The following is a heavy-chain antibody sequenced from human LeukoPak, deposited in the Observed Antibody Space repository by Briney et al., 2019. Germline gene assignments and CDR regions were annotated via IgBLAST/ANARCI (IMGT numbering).Heavy chain of an antibody. CDR3: ARAVRFGGYLNY. CDR1: GGSFSGYY. CDR2: INDSGRI. V-gene: IGHV4-34*01. D-gene: IGHD5-12*01. Sequence: SETLSLTCAVYGGSFSGYYWTWIRQPPGKGLEWIGEINDSGRITYNPSLMSRVTISVDTSKNQFSLKLTSVTAADTAVYYCARAVRFGGYLNYWGQGTLVTVSS. J-gene: IGHJ4*02.